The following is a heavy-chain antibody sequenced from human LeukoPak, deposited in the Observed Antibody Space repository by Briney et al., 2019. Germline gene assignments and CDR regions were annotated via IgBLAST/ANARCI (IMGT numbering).Heavy chain of an antibody. Sequence: ASVRVSCKASGYTFTGYQMHWVRQAPGQGLEWMGWISPNSGSTNYARKFQGRATMTRDTSISTVYMELSRLASDDTAVYYCARGRVNYDVLTGYYYFDYWGQGALVTVSS. CDR3: ARGRVNYDVLTGYYYFDY. J-gene: IGHJ4*02. D-gene: IGHD3-9*01. CDR1: GYTFTGYQ. V-gene: IGHV1-2*02. CDR2: ISPNSGST.